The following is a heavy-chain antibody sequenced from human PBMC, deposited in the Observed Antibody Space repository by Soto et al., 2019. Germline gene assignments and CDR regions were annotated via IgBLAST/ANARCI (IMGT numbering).Heavy chain of an antibody. J-gene: IGHJ4*02. Sequence: QVHVVQSGAEVKKPGSSVKVTCKAFGGTFNSFGINWVRQAPGQGLEWMGGIIPVFGTTKYAQKFRDRVTLVADGSTSTSYMELSSLTSDDTAVXXXAIEVWGRGGYYLDSWGQGTLVTVSS. CDR2: IIPVFGTT. V-gene: IGHV1-69*01. D-gene: IGHD7-27*01. CDR3: AIEVWGRGGYYLDS. CDR1: GGTFNSFG.